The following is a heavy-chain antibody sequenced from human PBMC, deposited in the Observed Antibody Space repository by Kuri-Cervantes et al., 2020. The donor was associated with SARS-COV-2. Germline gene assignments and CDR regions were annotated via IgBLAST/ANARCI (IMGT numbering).Heavy chain of an antibody. CDR2: IYYSGTT. CDR1: GDSISSGSYY. D-gene: IGHD7-27*01. V-gene: IGHV4-39*07. Sequence: SETLSLTCTVSGDSISSGSYYWGWIRQPQGKGLEGIGTIYYSGTTYYKSSLKSRVTISVDTSKNQFSLKLGSVTAADTAVYYYARDLTGGDDAFDIWGQGTMVTVSS. CDR3: ARDLTGGDDAFDI. J-gene: IGHJ3*02.